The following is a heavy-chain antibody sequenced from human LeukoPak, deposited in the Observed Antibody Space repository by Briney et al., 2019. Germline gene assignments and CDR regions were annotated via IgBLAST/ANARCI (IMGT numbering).Heavy chain of an antibody. CDR2: IKQDVSEK. Sequence: GGSLRLSCAASGFAFSNYWMSWVRQAPGKGLEWVANIKQDVSEKYYVDSVKGRFTISRDNAKNSLYLQMNSLRAEDTAVYYCAELGITMIGGVWGKGTTVTISS. V-gene: IGHV3-7*01. CDR3: AELGITMIGGV. CDR1: GFAFSNYW. J-gene: IGHJ6*04. D-gene: IGHD3-10*02.